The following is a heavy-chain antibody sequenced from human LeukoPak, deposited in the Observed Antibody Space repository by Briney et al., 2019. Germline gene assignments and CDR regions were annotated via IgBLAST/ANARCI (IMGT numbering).Heavy chain of an antibody. CDR3: ARGSPIARPGWFDP. CDR1: GGSFSGYY. V-gene: IGHV4-34*01. D-gene: IGHD6-6*01. Sequence: SETLSLTCTVYGGSFSGYYWSWIRQPPGKGLEWIGEINHSGSTNYNPSLKSRVTISVDTSKNQFSLKLSSVTAADTAVYYCARGSPIARPGWFDPWGQGTLVTVSS. J-gene: IGHJ5*02. CDR2: INHSGST.